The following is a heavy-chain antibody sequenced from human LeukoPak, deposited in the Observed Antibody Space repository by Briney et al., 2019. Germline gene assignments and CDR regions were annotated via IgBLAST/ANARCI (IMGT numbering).Heavy chain of an antibody. CDR1: GGSISSSSYY. J-gene: IGHJ4*02. Sequence: PSETLSLTCTVSGGSISSSSYYWGWIRQPPGKGLEWIGSIYYSGSTYYNPSLKSRVTISVDTSKNQFSLKLSSVTAADTAVYYCARDSRQSDSSRPTHFDYWGQGTLVTVSS. V-gene: IGHV4-39*07. CDR3: ARDSRQSDSSRPTHFDY. CDR2: IYYSGST. D-gene: IGHD6-13*01.